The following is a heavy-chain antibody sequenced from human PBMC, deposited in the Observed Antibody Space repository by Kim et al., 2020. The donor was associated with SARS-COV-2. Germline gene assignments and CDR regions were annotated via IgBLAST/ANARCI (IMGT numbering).Heavy chain of an antibody. CDR1: GFTFSNAW. V-gene: IGHV3-15*01. CDR2: IKSKTDGGTT. Sequence: GASLRLSCAASGFTFSNAWMSWVRQAPGKGLEWVGRIKSKTDGGTTDYAAPVKGRFTISRDDSKNTLYLQMNSLKTEDTAVYYCTTSVEMATTNLDYWGQGTLVTVSS. D-gene: IGHD5-12*01. CDR3: TTSVEMATTNLDY. J-gene: IGHJ4*02.